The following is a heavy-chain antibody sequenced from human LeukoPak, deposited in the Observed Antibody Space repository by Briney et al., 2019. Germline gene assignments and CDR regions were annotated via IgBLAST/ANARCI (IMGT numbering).Heavy chain of an antibody. D-gene: IGHD3-10*01. CDR2: MNPNSGNT. CDR3: AKSGHMVRGVIISEDY. CDR1: GYTFTSYD. V-gene: IGHV1-8*01. J-gene: IGHJ4*02. Sequence: GASVKVSCKASGYTFTSYDINWVRQATGQGLEWMGWMNPNSGNTGYAQKFQGRVTITRNTSISTAYMELSSLRSEDTAVYYCAKSGHMVRGVIISEDYWGQGTLVTVSS.